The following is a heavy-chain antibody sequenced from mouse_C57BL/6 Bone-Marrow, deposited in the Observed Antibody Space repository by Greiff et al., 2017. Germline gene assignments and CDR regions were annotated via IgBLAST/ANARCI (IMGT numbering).Heavy chain of an antibody. V-gene: IGHV1-59*01. D-gene: IGHD2-4*01. Sequence: QVQLQQPGAELVRPGTSVKLSCKASGYTFTSYWMHWVKQRPGQGLEWIGVIDPSDSYTNYNQKFTGKATLTVDTSSSTAYMQLSSLTSEDSAVYYCARDGVYYDYDQYYFDYWGQGTTRTVSS. CDR3: ARDGVYYDYDQYYFDY. CDR1: GYTFTSYW. J-gene: IGHJ2*01. CDR2: IDPSDSYT.